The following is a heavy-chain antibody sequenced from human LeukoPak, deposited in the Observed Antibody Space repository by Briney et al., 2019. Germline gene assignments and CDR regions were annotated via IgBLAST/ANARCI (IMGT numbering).Heavy chain of an antibody. CDR1: GYTFTSYH. Sequence: GASVKVSCKASGYTFTSYHMHWVRQAPGQGLEWMGIINPSGGTTNYAQKFRGRVTMTRDMSTSTVYMELSSLRSEDTAVYYCARVRYDILTGYYCSPTMRVSCYYYYMDVWGKGTTVTISS. D-gene: IGHD3-9*01. J-gene: IGHJ6*03. CDR2: INPSGGTT. CDR3: ARVRYDILTGYYCSPTMRVSCYYYYMDV. V-gene: IGHV1-46*01.